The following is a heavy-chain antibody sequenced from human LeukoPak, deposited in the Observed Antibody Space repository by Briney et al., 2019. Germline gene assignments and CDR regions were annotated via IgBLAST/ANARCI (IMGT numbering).Heavy chain of an antibody. CDR1: GYTFTTYG. CDR2: ISAYNGNT. J-gene: IGHJ4*02. Sequence: ASVKVSCKASGYTFTTYGISWVRQAPGQGLEWMGWISAYNGNTNYAQKLQGRVTMTTDTSTSTAYMELRSLRSGDTAVYYCARQGYYGSSGTADYWGQGTLVTVSS. D-gene: IGHD3-22*01. V-gene: IGHV1-18*01. CDR3: ARQGYYGSSGTADY.